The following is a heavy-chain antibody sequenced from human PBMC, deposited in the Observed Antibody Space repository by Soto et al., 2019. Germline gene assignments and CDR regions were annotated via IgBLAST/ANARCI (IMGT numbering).Heavy chain of an antibody. D-gene: IGHD5-12*01. CDR1: GFSLSTSGMR. CDR2: IDWDDDK. Sequence: ASGPTLWNHTQTLTLTCTFSGFSLSTSGMRVSWIRQPPGKALEWLARIDWDDDKFYSTSLKTRLTISKDTSKNQVVLTMTNMDPVDTATYYCARDGSYSGYDYWGQGTLVTVSS. CDR3: ARDGSYSGYDY. V-gene: IGHV2-70*04. J-gene: IGHJ4*02.